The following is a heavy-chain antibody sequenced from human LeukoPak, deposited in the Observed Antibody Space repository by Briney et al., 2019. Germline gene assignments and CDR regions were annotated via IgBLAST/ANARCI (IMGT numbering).Heavy chain of an antibody. J-gene: IGHJ6*02. Sequence: PGGSLRLSCAASGFTFSSYAMSWVRQAPGKGLEWVSAISGSGGSTYYADSVKGRFTISRDNSKNTLYLQMNSLRAEDTAVYYCANYRRGSYYYYYGMDVWGQGTTVTVSS. CDR3: ANYRRGSYYYYYGMDV. CDR1: GFTFSSYA. CDR2: ISGSGGST. V-gene: IGHV3-23*01. D-gene: IGHD3-16*02.